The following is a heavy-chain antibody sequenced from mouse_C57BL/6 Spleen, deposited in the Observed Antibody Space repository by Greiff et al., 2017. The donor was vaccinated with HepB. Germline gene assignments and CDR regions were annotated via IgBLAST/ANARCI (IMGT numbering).Heavy chain of an antibody. V-gene: IGHV1-69*01. J-gene: IGHJ4*01. Sequence: VQLQQPGAELVMPGASVKLSCKASGYTFTSYWMHWVKQRPGQGLEWIGEIDPSDSYTNYNQKFKGKSTLTVDKSSSTDYMQVSSLTSEDSTVYDCARYKEDWGQGTTVTVSS. CDR3: ARYKED. CDR1: GYTFTSYW. D-gene: IGHD1-3*01. CDR2: IDPSDSYT.